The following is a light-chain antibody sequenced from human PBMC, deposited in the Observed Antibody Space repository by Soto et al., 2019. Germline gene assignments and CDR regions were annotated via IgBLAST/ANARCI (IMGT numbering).Light chain of an antibody. CDR3: SSYKSSNTVL. J-gene: IGLJ2*01. Sequence: QSALTQPASVSGSPGQSITISCTGTSSDVGGYSYVSWYQQHPGRAPKLMIYEVSNRPSGVSNRFSDSKSGNTASLTISGLQAEDEADYYCSSYKSSNTVLFGGGTKLTVL. CDR1: SSDVGGYSY. V-gene: IGLV2-14*01. CDR2: EVS.